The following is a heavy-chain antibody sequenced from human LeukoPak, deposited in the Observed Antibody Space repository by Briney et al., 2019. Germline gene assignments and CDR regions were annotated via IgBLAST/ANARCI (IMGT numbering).Heavy chain of an antibody. CDR3: ARVGVAGFDP. CDR2: MYPNRGNT. J-gene: IGHJ5*02. Sequence: ASVKVSFKASGYTFTSYDINWVRQATGQGLAWVGWMYPNRGNTGYAQKFQGRVTITMNTPIRTPYMELSSLTYGDGAGYKCARVGVAGFDPWGQGTLVTVSS. V-gene: IGHV1-8*03. CDR1: GYTFTSYD.